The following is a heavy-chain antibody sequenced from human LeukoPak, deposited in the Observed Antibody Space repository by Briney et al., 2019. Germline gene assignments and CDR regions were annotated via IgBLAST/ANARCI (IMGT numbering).Heavy chain of an antibody. J-gene: IGHJ3*02. CDR1: GFTFSSYA. V-gene: IGHV3-30-3*01. CDR2: ISYDGSNK. D-gene: IGHD6-13*01. Sequence: GGSLKLSCAASGFTFSSYAMHWVRQAPGKGLEWVAVISYDGSNKYYADSVKGRFTISRNNSKNTLYLQMNSLRAEDTAVYYCAKGRIAAAGMDAFDIWGQGTMVTVSS. CDR3: AKGRIAAAGMDAFDI.